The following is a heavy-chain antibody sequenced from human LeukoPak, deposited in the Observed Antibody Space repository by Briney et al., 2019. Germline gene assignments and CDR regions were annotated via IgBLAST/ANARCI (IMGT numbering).Heavy chain of an antibody. CDR2: IYPGDSDT. D-gene: IGHD1-7*01. Sequence: GESLKISCKGFGHSFTSYWIGWVRQMPGKGLEWMGIIYPGDSDTRYSPSFQGQVTISVDKSISTAYLQWNSLKASDTAMYYCARREGITGTTKWFDPWGQGTLVTVSS. J-gene: IGHJ5*02. CDR3: ARREGITGTTKWFDP. CDR1: GHSFTSYW. V-gene: IGHV5-51*01.